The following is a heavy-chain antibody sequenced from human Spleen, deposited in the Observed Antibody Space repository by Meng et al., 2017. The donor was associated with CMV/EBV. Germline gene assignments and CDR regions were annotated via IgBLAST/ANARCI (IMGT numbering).Heavy chain of an antibody. Sequence: GESLKISCAASGFTFRDHAFHWVRQAPGKGLDGVAVISYNGVEKYYADSVRGRFAISRDNSKNTVYLQMKSLRPEDTAVYYCARDSRSVLSAIATWSKADYWGQGILVTVSS. CDR3: ARDSRSVLSAIATWSKADY. CDR1: GFTFRDHA. V-gene: IGHV3-30*09. J-gene: IGHJ4*02. CDR2: ISYNGVEK. D-gene: IGHD3-3*01.